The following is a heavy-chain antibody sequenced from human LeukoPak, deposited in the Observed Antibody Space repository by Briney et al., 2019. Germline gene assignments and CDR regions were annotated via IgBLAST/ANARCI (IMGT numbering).Heavy chain of an antibody. CDR3: AKNPRIVWFGEIDY. D-gene: IGHD3-10*01. V-gene: IGHV3-23*01. CDR2: ISGSGGST. Sequence: GGSLRLSCAASGFTFSSYAMSWVRQAPGKGLEWVSTISGSGGSTYYADSVKGRFTISRGNSKNTLYLHMNSLRAEDTAVYYCAKNPRIVWFGEIDYWGQGTLVTVSS. CDR1: GFTFSSYA. J-gene: IGHJ4*02.